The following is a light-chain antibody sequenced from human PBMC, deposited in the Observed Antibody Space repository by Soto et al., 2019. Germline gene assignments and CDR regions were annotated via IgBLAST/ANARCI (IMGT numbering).Light chain of an antibody. J-gene: IGKJ1*01. Sequence: DVVMTQSPLSLPVTLGQPASISCRSTQSLVYSDGNTYLNWFHQRPGQSPRRLIYKISKRDSGVPVRFSCSWSGADFTLKISRVEAEDVGFYYCMQGTHWPWTFCQGSKLEIK. CDR3: MQGTHWPWT. CDR2: KIS. CDR1: QSLVYSDGNTY. V-gene: IGKV2-30*01.